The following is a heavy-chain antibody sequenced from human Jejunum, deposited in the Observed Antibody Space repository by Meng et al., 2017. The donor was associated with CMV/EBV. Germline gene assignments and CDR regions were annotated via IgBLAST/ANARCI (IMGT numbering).Heavy chain of an antibody. V-gene: IGHV1-18*01. J-gene: IGHJ4*02. D-gene: IGHD2-2*01. CDR3: ARFYGSSTSCPHVLFDY. CDR2: ISAYNGNT. CDR1: GFISTSYA. Sequence: QVQRVQLEAWVKKPGASVTVSCEASGFISTSYAISWVQKAPGQGLQSMGWISAYNGNTNYAQELQGRVTMTTDTSTSTAYMELRSLRFDDTAVYYCARFYGSSTSCPHVLFDYWGQGTLVTVSS.